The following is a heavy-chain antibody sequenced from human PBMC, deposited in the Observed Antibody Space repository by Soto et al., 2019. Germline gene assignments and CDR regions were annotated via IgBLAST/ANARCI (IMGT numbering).Heavy chain of an antibody. Sequence: LSLTCAVSGDSLNNYYWSWIRQAPGRTLEWIGNIFYSGTTTYNPSLESRVTMSVVTSRNQFFLQLHAVDAADTAVYYCAKYRRTPADVYTLDFWGRGILVTVSS. CDR2: IFYSGTT. J-gene: IGHJ4*02. CDR1: GDSLNNYY. V-gene: IGHV4-59*03. D-gene: IGHD5-18*01. CDR3: AKYRRTPADVYTLDF.